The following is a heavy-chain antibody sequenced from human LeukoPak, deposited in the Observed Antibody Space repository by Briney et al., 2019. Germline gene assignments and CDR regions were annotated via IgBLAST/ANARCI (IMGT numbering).Heavy chain of an antibody. Sequence: GGSLRLSCAASGFTFSNYAMTWVRQAPGKGLEWVSAISGSGGSTYYADSVKGRFTISRDNSKNTLYLQLNSLRAEDTAVYYCAKIQYYDFWRGPMGFDYWGQGTLVTVSS. D-gene: IGHD3-3*01. V-gene: IGHV3-23*01. J-gene: IGHJ4*02. CDR3: AKIQYYDFWRGPMGFDY. CDR2: ISGSGGST. CDR1: GFTFSNYA.